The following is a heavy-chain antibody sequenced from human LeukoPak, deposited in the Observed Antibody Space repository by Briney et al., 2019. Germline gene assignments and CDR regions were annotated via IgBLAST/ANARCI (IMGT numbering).Heavy chain of an antibody. CDR1: GFTFSNAW. V-gene: IGHV3-11*01. CDR3: ARDHLVAAAGNNWFDP. J-gene: IGHJ5*02. Sequence: GGSLRLSCAASGFTFSNAWMSWVRQAPGKGLEWVSYISSSGSTIYYADSVKGRFTISRDNAKNSLYLQMNSLRAEDTAVYYCARDHLVAAAGNNWFDPWGQGTLVTVSS. D-gene: IGHD6-13*01. CDR2: ISSSGSTI.